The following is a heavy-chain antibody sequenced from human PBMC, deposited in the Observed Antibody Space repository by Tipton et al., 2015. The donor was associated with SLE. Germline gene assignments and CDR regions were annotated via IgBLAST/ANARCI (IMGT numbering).Heavy chain of an antibody. V-gene: IGHV4-39*07. CDR3: ARVGRPMTTVVTPYYFDY. Sequence: TLSLTCPLSGGFISGSGYYWGWIRQPPGKGLEWIGNIYYSGSTYYNPSLNSRLTLSIDTSTNQFSLKLSSVTAADTAVYYCARVGRPMTTVVTPYYFDYWGQGTLVTVSS. D-gene: IGHD4-23*01. CDR1: GGFISGSGYY. J-gene: IGHJ4*02. CDR2: IYYSGST.